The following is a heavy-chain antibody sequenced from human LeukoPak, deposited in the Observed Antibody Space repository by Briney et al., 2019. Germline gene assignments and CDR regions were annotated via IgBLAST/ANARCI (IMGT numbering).Heavy chain of an antibody. D-gene: IGHD3-10*01. CDR1: GFTFSSYA. CDR3: ARGAYYYGYDQYYFDY. Sequence: GSLRLSCAASGFTFSSYAMSWVRQAPGKGLEWVSAISGSGGSTYYADSVKGRFTISRDNSKNTLYLQMNSLRIEDTAVYYCARGAYYYGYDQYYFDYWGQGTLVTVSS. J-gene: IGHJ4*02. CDR2: ISGSGGST. V-gene: IGHV3-23*01.